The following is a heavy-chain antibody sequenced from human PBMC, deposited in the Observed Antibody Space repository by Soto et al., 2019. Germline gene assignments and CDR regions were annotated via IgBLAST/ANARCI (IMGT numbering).Heavy chain of an antibody. CDR2: ISSNGGST. J-gene: IGHJ4*02. Sequence: GGSLRLSCSASGFTFSSYAMHWVRQAPGKGLEYVSAISSNGGSTYYADSVKGRFTISRDNSKNTLYLQMSSLRAEDTAVYYCVKDGVPGVAARPGDFDYWGQGTLVTVSS. D-gene: IGHD6-6*01. V-gene: IGHV3-64D*08. CDR1: GFTFSSYA. CDR3: VKDGVPGVAARPGDFDY.